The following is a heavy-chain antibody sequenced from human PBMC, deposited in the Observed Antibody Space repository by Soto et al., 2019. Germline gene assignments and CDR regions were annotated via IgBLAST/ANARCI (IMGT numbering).Heavy chain of an antibody. V-gene: IGHV3-30-3*01. CDR3: ARDPQYYYDSSGSIDY. J-gene: IGHJ4*02. CDR1: GSTFSSYA. Sequence: GGSLRLSCAASGSTFSSYAMHWVRQAPGKGLEWVAVISYDGSNKYYADSVKGRFTISRDNSKNTLYLQMNSLRAEDTAVYYCARDPQYYYDSSGSIDYWGQGTLVTVSS. D-gene: IGHD3-22*01. CDR2: ISYDGSNK.